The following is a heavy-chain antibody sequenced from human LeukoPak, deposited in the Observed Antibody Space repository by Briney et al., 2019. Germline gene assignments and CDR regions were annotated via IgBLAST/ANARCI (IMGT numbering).Heavy chain of an antibody. D-gene: IGHD5/OR15-5a*01. CDR3: LRLYSVYDSDFDD. CDR2: IYYSGST. V-gene: IGHV4-39*01. J-gene: IGHJ4*02. Sequence: SETLSLTCTVSGGSISSSTYYWGWIRQPPGKGLEWIGSIYYSGSTYYNPSLKSRVTISIDISKNQFFLKLTPVTATATAIYCCLRLYSVYDSDFDDWGQGTQVTVSS. CDR1: GGSISSSTYY.